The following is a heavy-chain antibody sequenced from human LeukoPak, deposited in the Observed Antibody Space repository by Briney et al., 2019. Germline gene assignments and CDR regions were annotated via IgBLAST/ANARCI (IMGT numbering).Heavy chain of an antibody. CDR3: ARAARGYCSGGSCYGRYNWFDP. D-gene: IGHD2-15*01. V-gene: IGHV4-34*01. CDR2: INHSGST. J-gene: IGHJ5*02. CDR1: GGSFSGYY. Sequence: PSETLSLTCAVYGGSFSGYYWSWIRQPPGKGLEWIGEINHSGSTNYNPSLKSRVTISVDTSKNQFSLKLSSVTAADTAVYYCARAARGYCSGGSCYGRYNWFDPWGQGTLVTVSS.